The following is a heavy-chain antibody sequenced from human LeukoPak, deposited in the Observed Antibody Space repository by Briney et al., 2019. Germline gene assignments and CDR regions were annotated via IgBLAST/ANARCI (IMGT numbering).Heavy chain of an antibody. CDR2: IYTSGST. D-gene: IGHD3-22*01. CDR1: GGSISSGSYY. J-gene: IGHJ4*02. Sequence: SQTLSLTCTVSGGSISSGSYYWSWIRQPAGKGLEWIGRIYTSGSTNYNPSLKSRVTISVDTSKNQFSLKLSSVTAADTAVYYCAREDSSGHYYGRLDYWGQGTLVTVSS. CDR3: AREDSSGHYYGRLDY. V-gene: IGHV4-61*02.